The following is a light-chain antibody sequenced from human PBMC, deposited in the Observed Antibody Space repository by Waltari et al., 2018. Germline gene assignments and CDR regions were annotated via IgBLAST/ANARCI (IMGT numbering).Light chain of an antibody. V-gene: IGKV1-39*01. J-gene: IGKJ4*01. CDR2: AAS. CDR3: QQSYRAPQT. Sequence: DIQVTQSPSSLSASVGDRVTITCRTSQSISTSLNWYPQKPGKPPKLLIFAASALQSGVSSRFSGSGSQTDFTLTIRNLQPEDFATYYCQQSYRAPQTFGGGTKVDMK. CDR1: QSISTS.